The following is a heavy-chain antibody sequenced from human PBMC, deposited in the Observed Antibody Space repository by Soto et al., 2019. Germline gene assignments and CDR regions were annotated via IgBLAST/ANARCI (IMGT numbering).Heavy chain of an antibody. Sequence: GGSLRLSCAASGFTFSSYAMSWVRQAPGKGLEWVSAISGSGGSTYYADSVKGRFTISRDNSKNTLYLQMNSLRAEDTAVYYCAKLAAYCSSTSCYADYYYMDVWGKGTTVTVSS. D-gene: IGHD2-2*01. V-gene: IGHV3-23*01. CDR1: GFTFSSYA. CDR3: AKLAAYCSSTSCYADYYYMDV. CDR2: ISGSGGST. J-gene: IGHJ6*03.